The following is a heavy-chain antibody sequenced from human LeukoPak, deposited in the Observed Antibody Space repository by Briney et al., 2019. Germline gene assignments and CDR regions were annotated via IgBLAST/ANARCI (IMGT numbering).Heavy chain of an antibody. CDR1: GFTFSDYY. J-gene: IGHJ4*02. V-gene: IGHV3-11*03. Sequence: PGGSLRLSCEASGFTFSDYYMSWIRQARGKGLEWVSYISSSTSYTNYADSVKGRFTISRDNPQNSLYLQMNSLRAEDTAVYYCTRTSMRMVTAGLVDYWGQGTLVTVSS. CDR3: TRTSMRMVTAGLVDY. CDR2: ISSSTSYT. D-gene: IGHD2-21*02.